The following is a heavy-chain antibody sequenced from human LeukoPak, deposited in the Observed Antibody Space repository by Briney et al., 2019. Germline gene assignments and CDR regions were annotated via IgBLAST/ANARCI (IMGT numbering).Heavy chain of an antibody. J-gene: IGHJ5*02. CDR1: GDSVSSNSAA. Sequence: SQTLSLTCAISGDSVSSNSAAWNWIGRSPPRGLEWLGRTYYISKWYNDYAVSVKSRITINPETSKNQFSLQLKSVTPEDTAVYYCARSHWNYDNWFDPWGQGTLVTVSS. V-gene: IGHV6-1*01. D-gene: IGHD1-7*01. CDR2: TYYISKWYN. CDR3: ARSHWNYDNWFDP.